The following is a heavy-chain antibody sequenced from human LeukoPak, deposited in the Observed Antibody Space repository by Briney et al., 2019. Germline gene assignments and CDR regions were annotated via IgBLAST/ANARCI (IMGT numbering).Heavy chain of an antibody. V-gene: IGHV1-69*13. Sequence: SVKVSCKASGGTFSSYAISWVRQAPGQGLEWMRGIIPIFGTANYAQKFQGRVTITADESTSTAYMELSSLRSEDTAVYYCALRESSGWPGPLDYWGQGTLVTVSS. CDR2: IIPIFGTA. D-gene: IGHD6-19*01. CDR1: GGTFSSYA. J-gene: IGHJ4*02. CDR3: ALRESSGWPGPLDY.